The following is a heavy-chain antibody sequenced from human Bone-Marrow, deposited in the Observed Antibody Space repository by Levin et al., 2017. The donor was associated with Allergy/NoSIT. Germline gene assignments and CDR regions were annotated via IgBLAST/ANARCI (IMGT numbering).Heavy chain of an antibody. CDR1: GFTFSSHE. V-gene: IGHV3-48*03. CDR3: AGAMATSHRFDY. Sequence: GGSLRLSCTASGFTFSSHEMNWVRQAPGKGLEWISYVSASSTTIHYADSVKGRFTISRDDPKNSLYLQMNSLGVEDTAIYYCAGAMATSHRFDYWGQGTLVTVSS. CDR2: VSASSTTI. J-gene: IGHJ4*02. D-gene: IGHD5-18*01.